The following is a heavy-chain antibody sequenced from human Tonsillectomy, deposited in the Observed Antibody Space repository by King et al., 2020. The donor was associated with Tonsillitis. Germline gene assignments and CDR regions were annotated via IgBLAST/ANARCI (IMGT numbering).Heavy chain of an antibody. Sequence: QLVQSGGGVVQPGRSLRLSCAAAGFTFSSYGMHWVRQAPGKGLEWVAVIWYDGMNKYSADSVKGRFTISRDNSKNTLYLEMNSLRAEDTAVYYCARDLSSDIVVVPAAPADWGQGTLVTVSS. CDR1: GFTFSSYG. D-gene: IGHD2-2*01. V-gene: IGHV3-33*01. CDR2: IWYDGMNK. J-gene: IGHJ1*01. CDR3: ARDLSSDIVVVPAAPAD.